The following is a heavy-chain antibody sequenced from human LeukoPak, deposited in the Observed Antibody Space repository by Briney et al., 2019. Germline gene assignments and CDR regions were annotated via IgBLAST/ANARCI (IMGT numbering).Heavy chain of an antibody. J-gene: IGHJ4*01. CDR2: INHSGST. V-gene: IGHV4-34*01. CDR1: GGSFSGYY. Sequence: PSETLSLTCAVYGGSFSGYYWSWIRQPPGKGLEWIGEINHSGSTNYNPSLKSRVTISVDTSKNQFSLQLISVTAADTAVYYCARGTLRDGTREPPYYFDYWGHGTLVTVSS. CDR3: ARGTLRDGTREPPYYFDY. D-gene: IGHD1-1*01.